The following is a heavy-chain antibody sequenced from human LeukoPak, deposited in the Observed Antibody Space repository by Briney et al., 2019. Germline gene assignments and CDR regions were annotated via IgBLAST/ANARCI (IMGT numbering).Heavy chain of an antibody. CDR1: GFTFDDYA. CDR2: ISWNSGSI. D-gene: IGHD5-12*01. J-gene: IGHJ4*02. Sequence: LRLSCAASGFTFDDYAMHWVRHAPGKGLEWVSGISWNSGSIGYADPVKGRFTISRDNAKNSLYLQMNSLRAEDTALYYCAKGFYSGYDRWYFDYWGQGALVTVSS. V-gene: IGHV3-9*01. CDR3: AKGFYSGYDRWYFDY.